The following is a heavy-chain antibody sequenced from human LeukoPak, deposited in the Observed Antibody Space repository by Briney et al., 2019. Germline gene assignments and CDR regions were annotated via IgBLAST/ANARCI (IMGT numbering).Heavy chain of an antibody. CDR2: INHSGST. CDR3: ARDSGGSSWLLPGF. J-gene: IGHJ4*02. CDR1: GGSFSGYY. V-gene: IGHV4-34*01. D-gene: IGHD6-13*01. Sequence: SETLSLTCAVYGGSFSGYYWSWIRQPPGKELEWIGEINHSGSTNYNPSLKSRVTISVDTSKNQFSLKLSSATAADTAVYYCARDSGGSSWLLPGFWGQGTLVTVSS.